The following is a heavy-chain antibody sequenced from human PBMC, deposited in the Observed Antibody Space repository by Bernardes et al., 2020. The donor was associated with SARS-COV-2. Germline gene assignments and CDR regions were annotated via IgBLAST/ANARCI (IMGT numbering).Heavy chain of an antibody. Sequence: GGSLRLSCAASGFTFSSYAMSWVRQAPGKGLEWVSAISGSGGSTYYADSVKGRFTISRDNSKNTLYLQMNSLRAEDTAVYYCAKDSVVVVPAAIVPATNWFDPWGQGALVTVSS. CDR2: ISGSGGST. V-gene: IGHV3-23*01. CDR3: AKDSVVVVPAAIVPATNWFDP. CDR1: GFTFSSYA. D-gene: IGHD2-2*01. J-gene: IGHJ5*02.